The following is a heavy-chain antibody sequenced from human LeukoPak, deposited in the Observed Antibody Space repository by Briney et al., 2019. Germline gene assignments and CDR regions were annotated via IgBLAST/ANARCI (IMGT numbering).Heavy chain of an antibody. CDR1: GGSISSSSYY. CDR3: VTMIVVVTNPLDYYMDV. Sequence: PSETLSLTCTVSGGSISSSSYYWGWIRQPPGKGLEWIGSIYYSGSTYYNPSLKSRVTISVDTSKNQFSLKLSSVTAADTAVYYCVTMIVVVTNPLDYYMDVWGKGTTVTISS. D-gene: IGHD3-22*01. J-gene: IGHJ6*03. CDR2: IYYSGST. V-gene: IGHV4-39*01.